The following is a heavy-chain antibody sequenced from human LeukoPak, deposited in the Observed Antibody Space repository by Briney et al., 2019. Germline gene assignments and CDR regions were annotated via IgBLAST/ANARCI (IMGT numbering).Heavy chain of an antibody. V-gene: IGHV3-30-3*01. CDR2: ISYNGSNK. CDR3: SCSSTPDP. D-gene: IGHD2-2*01. J-gene: IGHJ5*02. Sequence: GRSLRLSCAPSGFTFSSYAIDWGRQAPGEGLEWVAVISYNGSNKYSADSVKGRFTISRDNSKNTLSLQMNSLRAEDTAVYNCSCSSTPDPWSQGTLVTVSS. CDR1: GFTFSSYA.